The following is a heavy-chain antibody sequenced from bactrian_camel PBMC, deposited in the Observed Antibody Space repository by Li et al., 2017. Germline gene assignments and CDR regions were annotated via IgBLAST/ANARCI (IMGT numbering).Heavy chain of an antibody. V-gene: IGHV3S1*01. J-gene: IGHJ4*01. Sequence: VQLVESGGGLVRPGGSLRLSCAASGFTFSTNYMNWVRQAPGKGLEWVSGINSDGDSTWYADSVKGRFTISRDVTKNTLYLQLTSLKTEDTATYICVKGRAASSERGQGTQVTVS. CDR2: INSDGDST. CDR1: GFTFSTNY. CDR3: VKGRAASSE.